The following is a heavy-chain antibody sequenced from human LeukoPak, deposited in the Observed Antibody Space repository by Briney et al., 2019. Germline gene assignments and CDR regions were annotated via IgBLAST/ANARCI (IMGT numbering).Heavy chain of an antibody. D-gene: IGHD1-1*01. CDR2: IIPIFGTA. CDR1: EGTFSSYA. Sequence: ASVKVSCKASEGTFSSYAISWVRQAPGQGLEWMGGIIPIFGTANYAQKFQGRVTITTDESTSTAYMELSSLRSEDTAVYYCARGGYPIYYYYYYMDVWGKGTTVTVSS. V-gene: IGHV1-69*05. J-gene: IGHJ6*03. CDR3: ARGGYPIYYYYYYMDV.